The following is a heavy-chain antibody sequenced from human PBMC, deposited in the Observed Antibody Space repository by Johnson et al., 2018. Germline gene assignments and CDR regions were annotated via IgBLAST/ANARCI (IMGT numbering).Heavy chain of an antibody. CDR1: GFTFSSYG. CDR2: ISYDGSNK. V-gene: IGHV3-30*18. D-gene: IGHD4-23*01. Sequence: QVQLVQSGGGVVQPGRSLRLSCAASGFTFSSYGMHWVRQAPGKGLEWVAVISYDGSNKYYADSVKGRFTISRDNSKNTLYLQMHSLRAEDTAVYYCAKDSGTTGGTLAEYFQHWGQGTLVTVSS. CDR3: AKDSGTTGGTLAEYFQH. J-gene: IGHJ1*01.